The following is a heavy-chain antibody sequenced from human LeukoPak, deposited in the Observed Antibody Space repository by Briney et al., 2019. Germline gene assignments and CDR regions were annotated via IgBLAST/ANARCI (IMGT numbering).Heavy chain of an antibody. CDR1: GYTFTGYY. Sequence: GASVKVSCKASGYTFTGYYMHWVRQAPGQGLEWMGWINPNSGGTNYAQKFQGWVTMTRDTSISTAYMELSRLRSDDTAVYYCARVSTIMGRGYNFFDPWGQGTLVTVPS. D-gene: IGHD2/OR15-2a*01. CDR3: ARVSTIMGRGYNFFDP. V-gene: IGHV1-2*04. J-gene: IGHJ5*02. CDR2: INPNSGGT.